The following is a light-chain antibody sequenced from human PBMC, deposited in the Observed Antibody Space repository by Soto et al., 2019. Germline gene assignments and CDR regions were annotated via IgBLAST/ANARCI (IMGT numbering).Light chain of an antibody. CDR2: AVS. J-gene: IGLJ1*01. CDR1: SDDIGAYDY. V-gene: IGLV2-14*01. CDR3: SSYRSSDTLEV. Sequence: QSALTQPSSVSASPGQSISISCTGTSDDIGAYDYVSWYQQHPGKAPKLILYAVSNRPSGVSTRFSGSKSGNTASLTISGVQADDEADYYCSSYRSSDTLEVFGTETKVTVL.